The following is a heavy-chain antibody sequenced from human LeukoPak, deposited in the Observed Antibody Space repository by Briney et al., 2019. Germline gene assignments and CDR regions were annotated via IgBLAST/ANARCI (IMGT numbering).Heavy chain of an antibody. J-gene: IGHJ5*02. CDR2: INPSGGST. D-gene: IGHD3-10*01. V-gene: IGHV1-46*01. CDR3: ARDRALGYYGSGSYIVGWFDP. CDR1: GYTFTSYY. Sequence: ASVKVSCKASGYTFTSYYMHWVRQAPGQGLEWMGIINPSGGSTSYAQKFQGRVTMTRDMSTSTVYMELSSLRSEDTAVYYCARDRALGYYGSGSYIVGWFDPWGQGTLVTVSS.